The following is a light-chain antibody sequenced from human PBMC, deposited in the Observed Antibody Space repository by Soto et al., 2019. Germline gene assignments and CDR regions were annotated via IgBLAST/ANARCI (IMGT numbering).Light chain of an antibody. Sequence: EIVLTQSPGTLSLSPGERATLSCRASQSVSSSYLAWYQQKPGQAPRLLIYGASSRATGIPDRFTGSGSGTDFTLTLSRREPEDFAVYYCQQYGSSPVTFGQGTKVEIK. J-gene: IGKJ1*01. CDR1: QSVSSSY. V-gene: IGKV3-20*01. CDR2: GAS. CDR3: QQYGSSPVT.